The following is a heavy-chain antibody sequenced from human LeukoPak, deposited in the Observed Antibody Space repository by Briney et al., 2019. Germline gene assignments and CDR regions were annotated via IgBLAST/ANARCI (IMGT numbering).Heavy chain of an antibody. Sequence: GESLKISCQGSGYSFTSYWLGWVRQMPGKGLEWMGIVYPGDSDTRYSPSFQGQVTISADKSISTAYLQWTSLKASDTAMYYCARISRGNYGSGSYLNAPFDYWGQGTLVTVSS. CDR2: VYPGDSDT. CDR1: GYSFTSYW. V-gene: IGHV5-51*01. D-gene: IGHD3-10*01. J-gene: IGHJ4*02. CDR3: ARISRGNYGSGSYLNAPFDY.